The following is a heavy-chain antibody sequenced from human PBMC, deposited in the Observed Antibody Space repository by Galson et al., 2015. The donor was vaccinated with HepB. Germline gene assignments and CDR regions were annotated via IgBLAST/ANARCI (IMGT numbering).Heavy chain of an antibody. CDR3: ARDHTPGPPTDAFDI. CDR1: GFTFSSYS. D-gene: IGHD2-15*01. V-gene: IGHV3-21*01. CDR2: ISSSSSYI. J-gene: IGHJ3*02. Sequence: SLRLSCAASGFTFSSYSMNWVRQAPGKGLEWVSSISSSSSYIYYADSVKGRFTISRDNAKNSLDLQMNSLRAEDTAVYYCARDHTPGPPTDAFDIWGQGTMVPVSS.